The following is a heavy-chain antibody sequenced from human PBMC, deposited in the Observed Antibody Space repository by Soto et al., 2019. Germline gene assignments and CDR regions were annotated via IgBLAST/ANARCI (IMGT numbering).Heavy chain of an antibody. V-gene: IGHV3-48*03. CDR1: GFTFSSYE. CDR3: ASLIAMIVVVPPP. J-gene: IGHJ5*02. D-gene: IGHD3-22*01. Sequence: GGSLRLSCAASGFTFSSYEMNWVRQAPGKGLEWVSYISSSGSTIYYADPVKGRFTISRDNAKNSLYLQMNSLRAEDTAVYYCASLIAMIVVVPPPWGQGTLVTVSS. CDR2: ISSSGSTI.